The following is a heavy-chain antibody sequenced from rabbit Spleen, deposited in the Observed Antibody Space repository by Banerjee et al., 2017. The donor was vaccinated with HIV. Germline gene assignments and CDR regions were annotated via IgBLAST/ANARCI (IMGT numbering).Heavy chain of an antibody. CDR2: IDTSTGRP. J-gene: IGHJ4*01. D-gene: IGHD1-1*01. Sequence: QEQLVESGGGLVQPEGSLTLTCTASGFSFSDRDVMCWVRQAPGKGLEWIACIDTSTGRPVYATWASGRFTISRTSSTTVTLRMTSLTAADRATYFCARDLVGVIGWNFNLWGPGTLVTVS. CDR3: ARDLVGVIGWNFNL. CDR1: GFSFSDRDV. V-gene: IGHV1S45*01.